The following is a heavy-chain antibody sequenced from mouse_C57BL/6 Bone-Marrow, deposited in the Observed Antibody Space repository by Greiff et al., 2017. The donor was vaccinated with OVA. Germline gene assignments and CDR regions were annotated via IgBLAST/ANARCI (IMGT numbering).Heavy chain of an antibody. J-gene: IGHJ3*01. Sequence: EVKLQESGPGMVKPSQSLSLTCTVTGYSITSGYDWHWIRHFPGNKLEWMGYISYSGSTNYNPSLKSRISITHDTSKNHFFLKLNSVTTEDTATYYCAREGLYDGLAYWGQGTLVTVSA. CDR3: AREGLYDGLAY. CDR2: ISYSGST. CDR1: GYSITSGYD. V-gene: IGHV3-1*01. D-gene: IGHD2-3*01.